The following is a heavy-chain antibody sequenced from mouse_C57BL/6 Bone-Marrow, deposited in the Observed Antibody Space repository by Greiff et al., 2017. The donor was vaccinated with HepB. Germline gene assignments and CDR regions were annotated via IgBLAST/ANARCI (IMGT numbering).Heavy chain of an antibody. V-gene: IGHV5-2*03. Sequence: EVKVEESGGGLVQPGESLKLSCESNEYEFPSHDMSWVRKTPEKRLELVAAINSDGGSTYYPDTMERRFIISRDNTKKTLYLQMSSLRSEDTALYYCARQDYDYGRDYWGQGTTLTVSS. J-gene: IGHJ2*01. CDR2: INSDGGST. CDR3: ARQDYDYGRDY. CDR1: EYEFPSHD. D-gene: IGHD2-4*01.